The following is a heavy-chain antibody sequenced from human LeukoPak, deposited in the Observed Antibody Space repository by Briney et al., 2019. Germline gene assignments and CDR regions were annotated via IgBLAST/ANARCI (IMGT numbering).Heavy chain of an antibody. D-gene: IGHD3-16*01. CDR1: GFTFSDYY. CDR2: ISSSGSTI. Sequence: GGSLRLSCAASGFTFSDYYMSWIRQAPGKGLEWVSYISSSGSTIYYADSVKGRFTISRDNAKNSLYLQMNSLRAEDTAVYYCARDRWVTGDDAFDIWGQGTMVTVSS. CDR3: ARDRWVTGDDAFDI. J-gene: IGHJ3*02. V-gene: IGHV3-11*04.